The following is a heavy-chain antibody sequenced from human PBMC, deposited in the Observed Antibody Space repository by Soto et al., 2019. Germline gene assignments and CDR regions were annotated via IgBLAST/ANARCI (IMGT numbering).Heavy chain of an antibody. J-gene: IGHJ6*03. CDR2: INDSGNI. CDR3: ARGVILWFGELSRRGGYYYYMDV. CDR1: GGSFSGYQ. D-gene: IGHD3-10*01. V-gene: IGHV4-34*01. Sequence: QVQLQQWGAGLLKPSETLSLTCAVYGGSFSGYQWTWIRQTPGKGLEWIGEINDSGNINYNPSLKSRVTILLDTPKKQNSLTLSSVTAADSAVYYCARGVILWFGELSRRGGYYYYMDVWGKGTTVTGAS.